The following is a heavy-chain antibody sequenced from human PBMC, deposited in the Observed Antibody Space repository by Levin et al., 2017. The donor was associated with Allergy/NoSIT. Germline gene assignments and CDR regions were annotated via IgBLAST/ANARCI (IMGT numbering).Heavy chain of an antibody. D-gene: IGHD2-2*03. J-gene: IGHJ4*02. Sequence: SCAASGFTFSDYGMHWVRQAPGKGLEWLALISYEVTNEFYADSVKGRFTISRDNSKNILYLHMNSLRAEDTAVYYCARDHGYGSTSLDSWGQGTLVTVSS. CDR2: ISYEVTNE. CDR3: ARDHGYGSTSLDS. CDR1: GFTFSDYG. V-gene: IGHV3-30*03.